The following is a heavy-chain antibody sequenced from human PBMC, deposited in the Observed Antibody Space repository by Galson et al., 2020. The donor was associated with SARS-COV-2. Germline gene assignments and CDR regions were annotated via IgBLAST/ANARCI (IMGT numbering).Heavy chain of an antibody. Sequence: NSGGSLTLSCAASGFTFRDYYMRWIRPAPGKGLAWVSYISSSGSTIYYEATVKGRFTNSRDHAKNSLYLQMNSLSAEDTAVYYCARADFWSGYYFDYWGQGTLVTVSS. J-gene: IGHJ4*02. CDR1: GFTFRDYY. CDR2: ISSSGSTI. CDR3: ARADFWSGYYFDY. D-gene: IGHD3-3*01. V-gene: IGHV3-11*01.